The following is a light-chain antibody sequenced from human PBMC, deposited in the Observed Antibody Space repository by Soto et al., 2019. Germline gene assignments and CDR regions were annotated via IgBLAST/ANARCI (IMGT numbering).Light chain of an antibody. V-gene: IGKV1-5*01. CDR1: ESISSW. CDR3: QQYNSYPWT. Sequence: DIQMVPSPSTLSPFVGGRVNNKCRASESISSWLAWYQQKPGKAPKLLIYDVSSLESGVPSRFSGSGSGTEFTLTISSLQPDDFATYYCQQYNSYPWTFGQGTKVDIK. CDR2: DVS. J-gene: IGKJ1*01.